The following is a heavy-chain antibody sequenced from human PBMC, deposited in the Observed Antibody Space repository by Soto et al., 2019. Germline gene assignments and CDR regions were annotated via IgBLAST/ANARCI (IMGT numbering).Heavy chain of an antibody. J-gene: IGHJ3*02. V-gene: IGHV1-69*13. CDR2: IIPIFGTA. Sequence: SVKVSCKASGGTFSSYAISWVRQAPGQGLEWMGGIIPIFGTANYAQKFQGRVTITADESTSTAYMELSSLRSEDTAVYYCARETTVTPRGAFDIWGQGTMVTVSS. CDR3: ARETTVTPRGAFDI. CDR1: GGTFSSYA. D-gene: IGHD4-17*01.